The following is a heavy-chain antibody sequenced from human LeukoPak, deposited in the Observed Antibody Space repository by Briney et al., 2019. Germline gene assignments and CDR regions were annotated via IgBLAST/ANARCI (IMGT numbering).Heavy chain of an antibody. CDR3: ARAPRPGTTYYFDY. CDR1: GYTFTGYY. Sequence: ASVKVSCKASGYTFTGYYMHWVRQAPGQGLEWMGWINPNSGGTNYAQKFQGRVTMTRDTSISTAYMELSRLRSDDTAVYYCARAPRPGTTYYFDYWGQGTLVTVSS. J-gene: IGHJ4*02. CDR2: INPNSGGT. D-gene: IGHD1-1*01. V-gene: IGHV1-2*02.